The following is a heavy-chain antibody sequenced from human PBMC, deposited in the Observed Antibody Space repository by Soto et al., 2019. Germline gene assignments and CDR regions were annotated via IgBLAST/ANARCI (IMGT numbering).Heavy chain of an antibody. CDR3: ARDKESRGEYYYYGMDV. CDR2: ISGSSSYI. Sequence: GGSLRLSCAASGFTFSSYSMNWVRQAPGKGLEWVSSISGSSSYIYYADSVKGRFTISRDNAKNSLYLQMNSLRAEDTAVYYCARDKESRGEYYYYGMDVWGQGTTVTVSS. D-gene: IGHD3-16*01. CDR1: GFTFSSYS. V-gene: IGHV3-21*01. J-gene: IGHJ6*02.